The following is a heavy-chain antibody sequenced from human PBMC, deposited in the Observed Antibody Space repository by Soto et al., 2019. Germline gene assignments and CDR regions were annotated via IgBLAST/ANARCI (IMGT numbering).Heavy chain of an antibody. D-gene: IGHD2-2*02. CDR2: IYHSGST. CDR3: ARGEVVPAAIGPYYYGMDV. CDR1: GGSISRGGYS. V-gene: IGHV4-30-2*01. J-gene: IGHJ6*02. Sequence: QLQLEESGSGLVKPSQTLSLTCAVSGGSISRGGYSWSLIRQPPGKGLEGIGDIYHSGSTYYNPSLKSRVTISVDRSKNQFSLKLSSVTAADTAVYYCARGEVVPAAIGPYYYGMDVWGQGTTVTVSS.